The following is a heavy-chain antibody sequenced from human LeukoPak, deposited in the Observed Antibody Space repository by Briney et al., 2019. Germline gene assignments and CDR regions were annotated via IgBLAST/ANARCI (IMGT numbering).Heavy chain of an antibody. CDR1: GYTFISYY. D-gene: IGHD3-10*01. Sequence: EASVKVSCKTSGYTFISYYMNWVRQAPGQGLEWMGIINPSGGSTSYAQKFQGRVTMTRDTSTSTVYMELSSLRSEDTAVYYCARVPSHYYGSGSYPRFDPWGQGTLVTVSS. V-gene: IGHV1-46*01. CDR2: INPSGGST. J-gene: IGHJ5*02. CDR3: ARVPSHYYGSGSYPRFDP.